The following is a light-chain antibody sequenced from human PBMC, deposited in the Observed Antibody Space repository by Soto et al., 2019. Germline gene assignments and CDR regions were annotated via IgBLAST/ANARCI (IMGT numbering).Light chain of an antibody. V-gene: IGKV1-6*01. CDR1: QGIRRE. CDR3: LQDYNCPRT. J-gene: IGKJ1*01. CDR2: GAS. Sequence: AIQLTQSPASLSASVGDRVSITCRASQGIRRELGWYQQKPGKAPKLLIYGASTLHSGVPSRFSGSGSATDFTLTISSLQPEDFATYFCLQDYNCPRTFGQGTRVEIK.